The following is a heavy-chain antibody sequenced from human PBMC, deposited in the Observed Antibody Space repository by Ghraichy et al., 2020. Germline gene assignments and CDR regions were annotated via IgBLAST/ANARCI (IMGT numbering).Heavy chain of an antibody. V-gene: IGHV4-4*07. CDR2: IYNSGST. Sequence: GSLRLSCTVSGGSISSYYWSWIRQPAGKGLEWIGRIYNSGSTNYNPSLKNRGTMSVDTSKNQFSLKLSSVTAADTAVYYCAREGVGAIDYWGQGTLVTVSS. J-gene: IGHJ4*02. CDR1: GGSISSYY. D-gene: IGHD1-26*01. CDR3: AREGVGAIDY.